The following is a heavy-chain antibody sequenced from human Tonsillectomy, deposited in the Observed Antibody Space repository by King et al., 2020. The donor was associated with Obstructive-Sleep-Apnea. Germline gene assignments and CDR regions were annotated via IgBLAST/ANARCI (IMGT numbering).Heavy chain of an antibody. CDR2: ISGSGGST. CDR3: AKRSAAGTYFDY. V-gene: IGHV3-23*04. D-gene: IGHD6-13*01. CDR1: GFTFSSYA. J-gene: IGHJ4*02. Sequence: VQLVESGGGLVQPGGSLRLSCAASGFTFSSYAMSWFRQAPGKGLEWVSAISGSGGSTYYADTVKGRFTISRDNSKNTLYLQMNSLRAEDTAVYYCAKRSAAGTYFDYWGQGTLVTVSS.